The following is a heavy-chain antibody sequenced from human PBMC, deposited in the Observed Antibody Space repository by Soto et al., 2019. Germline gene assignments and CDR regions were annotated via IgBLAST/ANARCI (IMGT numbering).Heavy chain of an antibody. CDR3: ASRDPGTSVDY. CDR2: IYRTGSI. J-gene: IGHJ4*02. D-gene: IGHD1-7*01. CDR1: GGSFNRNKW. V-gene: IGHV4-4*02. Sequence: PSETLVLTCAVSGGSFNRNKWWTWVRQPPGQGLEWIGEIYRTGSINYNPTLKSRVTLSLEKSENQFSLKVTSLTAADTAVYYCASRDPGTSVDYWGQGTLVTVSS.